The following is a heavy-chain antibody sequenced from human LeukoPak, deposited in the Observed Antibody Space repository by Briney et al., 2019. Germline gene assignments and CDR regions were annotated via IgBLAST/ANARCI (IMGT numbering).Heavy chain of an antibody. CDR2: ISSSGSTI. Sequence: GGSLRLSCAASGFTFSDYYMSWIRQAPGKGLEWVSYISSSGSTIYYADSVKGRFTISRDNAKNSLYLQMNSLRAEDTAVYYCARVQAGVLGIRYYYYGMDVWGQGTTVTVSS. J-gene: IGHJ6*02. D-gene: IGHD3-10*01. V-gene: IGHV3-11*01. CDR1: GFTFSDYY. CDR3: ARVQAGVLGIRYYYYGMDV.